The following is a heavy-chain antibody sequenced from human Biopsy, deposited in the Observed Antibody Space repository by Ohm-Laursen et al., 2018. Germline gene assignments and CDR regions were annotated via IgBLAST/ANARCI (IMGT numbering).Heavy chain of an antibody. CDR2: IIPILGTV. CDR1: GDTFTTSA. V-gene: IGHV1-69*04. J-gene: IGHJ6*02. Sequence: EASVKVSCKPSGDTFTTSAISCVRQVPGQGLDWMGRIIPILGTVDYGQNFQGRVTIRADTSTTFLELTSLRYDDTAVYYCASGDIGGIGLGVWGLGTTVTVSS. CDR3: ASGDIGGIGLGV. D-gene: IGHD3-10*01.